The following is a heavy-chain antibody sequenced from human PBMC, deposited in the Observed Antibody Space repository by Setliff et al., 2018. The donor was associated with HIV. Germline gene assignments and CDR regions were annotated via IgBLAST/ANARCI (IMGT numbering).Heavy chain of an antibody. J-gene: IGHJ6*03. CDR1: GFTFSSHW. V-gene: IGHV3-7*03. CDR2: IKQDESEE. D-gene: IGHD6-19*01. Sequence: QPGGSLRLSCAASGFTFSSHWMSWVRQAPGKGLEWVANIKQDESEEWYADSVKGRFTISRDNTKNSLYLQMNSLRAEDTAVYYCARDPHIAVAGPGRPDWGEYYMDVWGKGTTVTVSS. CDR3: ARDPHIAVAGPGRPDWGEYYMDV.